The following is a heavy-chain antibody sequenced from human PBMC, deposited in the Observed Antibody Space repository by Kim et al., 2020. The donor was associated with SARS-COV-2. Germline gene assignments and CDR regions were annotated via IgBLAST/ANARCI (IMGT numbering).Heavy chain of an antibody. D-gene: IGHD6-13*01. CDR2: ISISGDGV. CDR1: GFSFDSYA. V-gene: IGHV3-23*01. Sequence: GGSLRLSCAASGFSFDSYAMGWVRQTPVKGLEWVSLISISGDGVYYADSVKGRFTISRDNSKNTLFLQMNSLGVEDTALYFCMKEGSGSTHFDYWGQGALVTVSS. J-gene: IGHJ4*02. CDR3: MKEGSGSTHFDY.